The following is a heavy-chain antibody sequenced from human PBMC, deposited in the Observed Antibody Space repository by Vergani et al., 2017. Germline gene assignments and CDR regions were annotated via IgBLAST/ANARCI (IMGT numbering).Heavy chain of an antibody. CDR3: SKDVGVGATIIAGFES. V-gene: IGHV3-43D*03. D-gene: IGHD1-26*01. J-gene: IGHJ4*02. Sequence: VQLVESGGGVVQPGRSLRLSCAASGFTLSSHAMHWVRQAPGKGLEWVALVTWDGDTKYYAVSVKGRFTVSRDNGKHSVYLQMDSLRGDDTALYYCSKDVGVGATIIAGFESWGQGTLVTVSS. CDR1: GFTLSSHA. CDR2: VTWDGDTK.